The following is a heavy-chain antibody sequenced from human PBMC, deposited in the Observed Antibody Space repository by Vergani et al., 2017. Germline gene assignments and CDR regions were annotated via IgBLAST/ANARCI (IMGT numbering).Heavy chain of an antibody. D-gene: IGHD3-22*01. Sequence: QVQLVESGGGVVQPGRSLRLSCAASGFTFSSYGMHWVRQAPGKGLEWVAVIWYDGSNKYYADSVKGRFTISRDNSKNTLYLQMNSLRAEDTAVYYCARDRDYGRSGYYPRASPLVGFDPWGQGTLVTVSS. CDR3: ARDRDYGRSGYYPRASPLVGFDP. J-gene: IGHJ5*02. CDR2: IWYDGSNK. CDR1: GFTFSSYG. V-gene: IGHV3-33*01.